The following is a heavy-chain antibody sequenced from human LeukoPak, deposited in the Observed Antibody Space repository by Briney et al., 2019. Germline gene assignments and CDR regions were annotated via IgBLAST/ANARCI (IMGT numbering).Heavy chain of an antibody. CDR3: AKESSQWLVPY. CDR2: ITGNGGST. CDR1: GFTFSSYG. V-gene: IGHV3-23*01. Sequence: GGSLTLSCEASGFTFSSYGTSWVRQAPGKGLDWVSGITGNGGSTYYADSVKGRFTISRDNSKNTLYLQMDSLRAEDTAVYYCAKESSQWLVPYWGRGTLVTVSS. J-gene: IGHJ4*02. D-gene: IGHD6-19*01.